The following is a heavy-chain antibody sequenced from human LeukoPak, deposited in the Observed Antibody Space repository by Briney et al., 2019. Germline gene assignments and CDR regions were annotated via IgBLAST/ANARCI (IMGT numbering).Heavy chain of an antibody. CDR2: IYTSGSA. CDR1: GGSISSYY. CDR3: ARDDKYSSSFDY. J-gene: IGHJ4*02. Sequence: PSXTLSLTCTVSGGSISSYYWSWIRQPAGKGLEWIGRIYTSGSANYNPSLKSRVTMSVDTSKNQFSLKLSSVTAADTAVYYCARDDKYSSSFDYWGQGTLVTVSS. V-gene: IGHV4-4*07. D-gene: IGHD6-13*01.